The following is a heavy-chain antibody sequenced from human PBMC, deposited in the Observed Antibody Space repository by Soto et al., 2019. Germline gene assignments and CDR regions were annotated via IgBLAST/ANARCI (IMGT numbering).Heavy chain of an antibody. CDR3: ARQGSKSRGYGYYYEMDV. V-gene: IGHV5-51*01. D-gene: IGHD3-22*01. CDR1: GFSLNTYW. CDR2: IFPGDSDT. J-gene: IGHJ6*02. Sequence: GESLKISCKASGFSLNTYWIAWVRQMPGKGLEWMGAIFPGDSDTKYSPSFEGQVTISADRSTSTAFVQWDSLRASDSAIYFCARQGSKSRGYGYYYEMDVWGPGTTVTVSS.